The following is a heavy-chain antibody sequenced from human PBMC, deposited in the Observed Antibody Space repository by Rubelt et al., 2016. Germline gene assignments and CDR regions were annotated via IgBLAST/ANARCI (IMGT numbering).Heavy chain of an antibody. D-gene: IGHD2-15*01. Sequence: QVQLQESGPGLVKPSETLSLTCSVSGGSIRSSYWSWIRQPPGKGLELIGYIYYSGSTNYIPSLESRVTISVDTSKKQFSLKLNSVTAADTAVYYCACRIGYYGVDVWGQGTTVTVSS. CDR1: GGSIRSSY. CDR3: ACRIGYYGVDV. J-gene: IGHJ6*02. V-gene: IGHV4-59*01. CDR2: IYYSGST.